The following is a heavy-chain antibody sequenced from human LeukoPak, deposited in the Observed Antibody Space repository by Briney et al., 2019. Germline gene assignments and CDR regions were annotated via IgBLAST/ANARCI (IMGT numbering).Heavy chain of an antibody. CDR2: ISGSGGST. J-gene: IGHJ4*02. Sequence: GGSLRLSCAASGCTFSSYAMSWVRQAPGKGLEWVSAISGSGGSTYYADSVKGRFTISRDNSKNTLYLQMNSLRAEDTALYYCAKGIEYSSSSSYDCWGQGTLVTVSS. CDR1: GCTFSSYA. V-gene: IGHV3-23*01. D-gene: IGHD6-13*01. CDR3: AKGIEYSSSSSYDC.